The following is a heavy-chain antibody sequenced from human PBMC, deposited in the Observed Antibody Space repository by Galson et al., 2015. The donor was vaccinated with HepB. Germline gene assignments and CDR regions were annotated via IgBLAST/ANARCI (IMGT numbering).Heavy chain of an antibody. J-gene: IGHJ4*02. V-gene: IGHV3-23*01. CDR3: AKDTAMVRGVTLFDY. D-gene: IGHD3-10*01. Sequence: SLRLSCAASGFTFSSYAMSWVRQAPGKGLEWVSAISGSGGSTYYADSVKGRFTISRDNSKNTLYLQMNSLRAEDTAVYYCAKDTAMVRGVTLFDYWGQGTLVTVSS. CDR1: GFTFSSYA. CDR2: ISGSGGST.